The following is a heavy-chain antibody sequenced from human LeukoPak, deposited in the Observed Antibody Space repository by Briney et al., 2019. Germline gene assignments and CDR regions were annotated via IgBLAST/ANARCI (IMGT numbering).Heavy chain of an antibody. V-gene: IGHV1-8*03. CDR3: ARGYCSGGSCSHDAFDI. D-gene: IGHD2-15*01. CDR2: MNPNSGNT. CDR1: GYTFTRYD. Sequence: GASVKVSCKASGYTFTRYDINWVRQATGQGLEWMGWMNPNSGNTGYAQKFQGRVTITRNTSISTAYMELSSLRSEDTAVYYCARGYCSGGSCSHDAFDIWGQGTMVTVSS. J-gene: IGHJ3*02.